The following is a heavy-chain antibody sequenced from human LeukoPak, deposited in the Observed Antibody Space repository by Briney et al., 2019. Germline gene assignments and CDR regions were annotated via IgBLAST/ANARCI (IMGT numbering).Heavy chain of an antibody. CDR1: GYTFTSYA. Sequence: ASVKVSCKASGYTFTSYAMHWVRQAPGQRLEWMGWINAGNGNTKYSQKFQGRVTITRDTSASTAYMELSSLRSEDTAVYYCARGGPLHCSGGSCYSRPYYYYGMDVWGQGTTVTVSS. CDR2: INAGNGNT. CDR3: ARGGPLHCSGGSCYSRPYYYYGMDV. V-gene: IGHV1-3*01. J-gene: IGHJ6*02. D-gene: IGHD2-15*01.